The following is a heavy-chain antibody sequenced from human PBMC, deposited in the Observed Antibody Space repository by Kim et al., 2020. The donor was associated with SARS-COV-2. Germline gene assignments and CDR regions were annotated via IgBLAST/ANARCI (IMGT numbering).Heavy chain of an antibody. CDR2: IYYSGST. CDR1: GGSISSSSYY. Sequence: SETLSLTCTVSGGSISSSSYYWGWIRQPPGKGLEWIGSIYYSGSTYYNPSLKSRVTISVDTSKNQFSLKLSSVTAADTAVYYCASQGYCSGGSCYPTNNFQHWGQGTLVTVSS. CDR3: ASQGYCSGGSCYPTNNFQH. D-gene: IGHD2-15*01. V-gene: IGHV4-39*07. J-gene: IGHJ1*01.